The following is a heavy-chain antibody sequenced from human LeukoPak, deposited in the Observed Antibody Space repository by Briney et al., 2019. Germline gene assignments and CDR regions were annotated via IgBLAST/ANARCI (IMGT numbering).Heavy chain of an antibody. J-gene: IGHJ4*02. CDR3: ARDAYDSSGYYFDY. V-gene: IGHV3-33*08. D-gene: IGHD3-22*01. CDR2: IWYDGSNK. Sequence: GGSLRLSCAASGFTFSSYAMSWVRQAPGKGLEWVAVIWYDGSNKYYADSVKGRFTISRDNSKNTLYLQMNSLRAEDTAVYYCARDAYDSSGYYFDYWGQGTLVTVSS. CDR1: GFTFSSYA.